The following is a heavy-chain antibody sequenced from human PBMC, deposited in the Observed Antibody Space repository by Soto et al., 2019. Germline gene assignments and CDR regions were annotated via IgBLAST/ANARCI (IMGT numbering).Heavy chain of an antibody. J-gene: IGHJ6*02. CDR2: IVVGSGNT. CDR1: GFTFTSSA. V-gene: IGHV1-58*01. D-gene: IGHD6-13*01. Sequence: VASVKVSCKASGFTFTSSAVQWVRQALGQRLEWIGWIVVGSGNTNYAQKFQERVTITRDMSTSTAYMELSSLRSEDTAVYYCAADDPPRGAAAGGGYYYYGMDVWGQGTTVTVSS. CDR3: AADDPPRGAAAGGGYYYYGMDV.